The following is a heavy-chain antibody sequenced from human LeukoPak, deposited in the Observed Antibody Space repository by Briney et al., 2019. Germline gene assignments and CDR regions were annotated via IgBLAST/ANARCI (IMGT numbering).Heavy chain of an antibody. CDR2: IVAGRGNT. CDR1: GFTFTTSV. D-gene: IGHD5-18*01. J-gene: IGHJ4*02. V-gene: IGHV1-58*02. CDR3: ARDRPRRGYSYSNIDY. Sequence: SVKVSCKASGFTFTTSVIQWVRQARGQRLEWIGWIVAGRGNTNYAQKLQERVTITRDMSTSTAYMELNSLRSDDTAVYYCARDRPRRGYSYSNIDYWGQGTLVTVSS.